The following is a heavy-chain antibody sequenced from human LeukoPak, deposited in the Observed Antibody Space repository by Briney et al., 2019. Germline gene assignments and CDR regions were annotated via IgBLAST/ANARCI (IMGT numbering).Heavy chain of an antibody. CDR2: INHSGST. J-gene: IGHJ4*02. CDR1: GGSSSGYY. V-gene: IGHV4-34*01. CDR3: AREGDIYSYGYLGY. Sequence: PSETLSLTCAVYGGSSSGYYWSWIRQPPGKGLEWIGEINHSGSTNYNPSLKSRVTISVDTSKNQFSLKLSFVTAADTGVYYCAREGDIYSYGYLGYWGQGTLVTVSS. D-gene: IGHD5-18*01.